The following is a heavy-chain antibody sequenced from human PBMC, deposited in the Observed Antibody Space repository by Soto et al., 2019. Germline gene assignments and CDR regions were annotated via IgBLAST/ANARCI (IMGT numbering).Heavy chain of an antibody. CDR2: TYYRSKWYN. D-gene: IGHD5-18*01. CDR3: ARERCGYSYGYGVDYYYGMDV. J-gene: IGHJ6*02. Sequence: SQTLSLTCAISGDSVSSNSAAWNWIRQSPSRGLEWLGRTYYRSKWYNDYAVSVKSRITINPDTSKNQFSLQLNSVTPEDTAVYYCARERCGYSYGYGVDYYYGMDVWGQGTTVTVSS. CDR1: GDSVSSNSAA. V-gene: IGHV6-1*01.